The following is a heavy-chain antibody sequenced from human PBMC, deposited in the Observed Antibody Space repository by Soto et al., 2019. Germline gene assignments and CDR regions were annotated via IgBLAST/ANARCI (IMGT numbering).Heavy chain of an antibody. CDR2: INPSGGST. J-gene: IGHJ6*02. Sequence: ASVEVCWEASGDTFTCYYMQWARQAPGQGLEWMGIINPSGGSTSYAQKFQGRVTMTRDTSTSTVYMELSSLRSEDTAVYYCARVPYSSSWPHYYYYGMDVWGQGTTVTVSS. CDR3: ARVPYSSSWPHYYYYGMDV. V-gene: IGHV1-46*01. D-gene: IGHD6-13*01. CDR1: GDTFTCYY.